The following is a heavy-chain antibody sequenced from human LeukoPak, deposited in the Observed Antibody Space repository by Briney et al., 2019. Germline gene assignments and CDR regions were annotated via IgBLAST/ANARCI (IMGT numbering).Heavy chain of an antibody. V-gene: IGHV4-4*02. D-gene: IGHD4-17*01. J-gene: IGHJ4*02. CDR1: GASISNSNW. CDR3: ARVDYGDYRFDY. Sequence: SETLSLTCAVTGASISNSNWWTWVRQPPGQGLEWIGEIYHSGSTNYKTSLKSRATISVDKSKNQFSLKLSSVTAADTAVYYCARVDYGDYRFDYWGQGTLVTVSS. CDR2: IYHSGST.